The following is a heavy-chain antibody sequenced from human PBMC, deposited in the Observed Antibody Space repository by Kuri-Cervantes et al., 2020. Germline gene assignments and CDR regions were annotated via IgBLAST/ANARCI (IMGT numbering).Heavy chain of an antibody. CDR1: GYTFTGYY. J-gene: IGHJ5*02. Sequence: ASVKVSCKASGYTFTGYYMHWVRQAPGQGLEWMGWINPNSGNTGYAQKFQGRVTMTRNTSISTAYMELSSLRSEDTAVYYCAKAYYYDSSGYSNWFDPWGQGTLVTVSS. D-gene: IGHD3-22*01. V-gene: IGHV1-8*02. CDR2: INPNSGNT. CDR3: AKAYYYDSSGYSNWFDP.